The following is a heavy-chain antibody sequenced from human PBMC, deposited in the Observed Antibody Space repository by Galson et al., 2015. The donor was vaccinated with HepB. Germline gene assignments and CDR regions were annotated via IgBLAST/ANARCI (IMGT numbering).Heavy chain of an antibody. D-gene: IGHD5-24*01. J-gene: IGHJ4*02. CDR3: AREVGDGYNEEERPLDY. CDR1: GYTFTSYY. Sequence: SVKVSCKASGYTFTSYYMHWVRQAPGQGLEWMGIINPSGGSTSYAQKFQGRVTMTRDTSTSTVYMELSSLRSEDTAVYYCAREVGDGYNEEERPLDYWGQGTLVTVSS. V-gene: IGHV1-46*03. CDR2: INPSGGST.